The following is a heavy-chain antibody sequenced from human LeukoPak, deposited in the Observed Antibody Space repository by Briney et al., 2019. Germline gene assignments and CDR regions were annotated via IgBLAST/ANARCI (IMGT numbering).Heavy chain of an antibody. CDR2: INQDGSEK. CDR3: ARLYASATIFDY. J-gene: IGHJ4*02. Sequence: GGSLRVSCAAPGFTLRSYWMSWVRQAPGKGLEWVANINQDGSEKYYVDSVKGRFTISTDNPKNSLYLQMNSLRAEDTAVYYCARLYASATIFDYWGQGNLVTVSS. D-gene: IGHD3-16*01. CDR1: GFTLRSYW. V-gene: IGHV3-7*04.